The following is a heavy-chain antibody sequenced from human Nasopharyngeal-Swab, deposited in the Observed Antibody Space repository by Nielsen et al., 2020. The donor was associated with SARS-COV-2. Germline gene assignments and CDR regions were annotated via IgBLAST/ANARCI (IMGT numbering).Heavy chain of an antibody. CDR1: GFTFSSYW. Sequence: GESLKISCAASGFTFSSYWMHWVRQAPGKGLVWVSRINSDGSSTSYADSVKGRFTISRDNAKNSLYLQMSSLRAEDTAVYYCAKEGAFDIWGQGTMVTVSS. J-gene: IGHJ3*02. V-gene: IGHV3-74*01. CDR3: AKEGAFDI. CDR2: INSDGSST.